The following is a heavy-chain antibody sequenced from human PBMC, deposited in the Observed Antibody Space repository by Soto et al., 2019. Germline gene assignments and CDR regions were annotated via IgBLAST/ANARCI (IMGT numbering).Heavy chain of an antibody. J-gene: IGHJ4*02. Sequence: SETLSLTCAVYGGSFSGYYWSWIRQPPGKGLEWIGEINHSGSTNYNPSLKSRVTISVDNSKNTLYLQMNSLKTEDTAVYYCTTDHSDYYGSGTLRDYWGQGTLVTVS. V-gene: IGHV4-34*01. D-gene: IGHD3-10*01. CDR2: INHSGST. CDR3: TTDHSDYYGSGTLRDY. CDR1: GGSFSGYY.